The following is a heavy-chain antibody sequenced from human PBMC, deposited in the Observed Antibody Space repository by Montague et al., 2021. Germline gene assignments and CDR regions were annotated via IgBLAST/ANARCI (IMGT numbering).Heavy chain of an antibody. CDR2: NYYRGNT. Sequence: SETLSLTCTVSGGSISSSPFYWGWIRQSPGKGLEWIGSNYYRGNTYYNPSLKSRVSLSIDTSKNQFSLKMNSVTAADTAVYYCARASPRTYGGDSLDYWGQGALVTVSS. V-gene: IGHV4-39*01. CDR1: GGSISSSPFY. J-gene: IGHJ4*02. CDR3: ARASPRTYGGDSLDY. D-gene: IGHD3-10*01.